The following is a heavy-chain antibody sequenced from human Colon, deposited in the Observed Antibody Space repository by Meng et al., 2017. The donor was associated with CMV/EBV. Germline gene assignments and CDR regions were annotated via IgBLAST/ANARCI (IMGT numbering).Heavy chain of an antibody. V-gene: IGHV3-23*01. D-gene: IGHD2-21*01. CDR3: ARGGQIARDHFAV. CDR2: ISGSGGST. J-gene: IGHJ4*02. Sequence: GGSLRLSCAASGFTSNSSAMSWVRQAPGKGLEWVSAISGSGGSTYYADSVKGRFTISRDKSKNTLYLQMNSMRAEDTAVYYCARGGQIARDHFAVWGQGMLVTVSS. CDR1: GFTSNSSA.